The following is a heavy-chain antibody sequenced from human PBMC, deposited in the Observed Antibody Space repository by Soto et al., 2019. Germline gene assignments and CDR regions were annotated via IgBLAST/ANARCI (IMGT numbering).Heavy chain of an antibody. J-gene: IGHJ4*02. CDR2: ISGSGGST. D-gene: IGHD3-9*01. CDR1: GFTFSSYA. CDR3: AKDPHPYYDILTGYYQPHFDY. Sequence: GGSLRLSCAASGFTFSSYAMSWVRQAPGEGLEWVSAISGSGGSTYYADSVKGRFTISRDNSKNTLYLQMNSLRAEDTAVYYCAKDPHPYYDILTGYYQPHFDYWGQGTLVTVSS. V-gene: IGHV3-23*01.